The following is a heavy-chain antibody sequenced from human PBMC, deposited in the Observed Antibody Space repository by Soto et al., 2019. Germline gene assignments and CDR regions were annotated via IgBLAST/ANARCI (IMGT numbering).Heavy chain of an antibody. D-gene: IGHD1-26*01. V-gene: IGHV4-59*01. CDR3: ARNTGNSYGAEYYYRMDV. CDR2: IYYSGNT. CDR1: GGSISPYY. J-gene: IGHJ6*02. Sequence: PSETLSLTCTVSGGSISPYYWSWIRQSPGRGLEWIGYIYYSGNTNSNPSLKSRVTMSVDTSKNQFSLKLSSVTAADTAVYYCARNTGNSYGAEYYYRMDVWGQGTTVTVSS.